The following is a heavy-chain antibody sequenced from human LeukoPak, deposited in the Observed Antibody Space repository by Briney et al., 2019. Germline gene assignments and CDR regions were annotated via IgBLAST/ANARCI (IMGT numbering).Heavy chain of an antibody. CDR1: GFTFSTYA. Sequence: GGSLRLSCAASGFTFSTYAMTWVRQAPGKALEWVSLISVPGGNTYYADSVKGRFTISRDNSKNTLYLQMNSLRAEDTAVYYCARVTYGSGTYGAFDYWGQGTLVTVSS. CDR3: ARVTYGSGTYGAFDY. D-gene: IGHD3-10*01. J-gene: IGHJ4*02. V-gene: IGHV3-23*01. CDR2: ISVPGGNT.